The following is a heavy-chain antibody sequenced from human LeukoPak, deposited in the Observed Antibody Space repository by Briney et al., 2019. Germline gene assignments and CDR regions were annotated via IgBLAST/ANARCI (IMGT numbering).Heavy chain of an antibody. V-gene: IGHV4-39*01. D-gene: IGHD3-22*01. CDR1: GGSISSSSYY. CDR2: IYYSGST. Sequence: PSETRSLTCTVSGGSISSSSYYWGWIRQPPGKGLEWIGSIYYSGSTYYNPSLKSRVTISVDTSKNQFSLKLSSVTAADTAVYYCVVDSSGYYPRWFDPWGQGTLVTVSS. J-gene: IGHJ5*02. CDR3: VVDSSGYYPRWFDP.